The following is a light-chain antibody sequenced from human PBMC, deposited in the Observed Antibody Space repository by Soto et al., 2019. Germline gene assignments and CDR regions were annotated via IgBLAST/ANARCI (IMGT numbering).Light chain of an antibody. V-gene: IGKV2-24*01. CDR1: QSLVYSDGNTY. Sequence: DTVMTQTPLSSPVTLGQPASISCRSSQSLVYSDGNTYLSWLQQRPGQPPRLLIYQVSNRFSGVPDRLSGSGAGTDFTLKISRVEADDVGVYFCVQFTHFPRTFGQGTKVEI. J-gene: IGKJ1*01. CDR2: QVS. CDR3: VQFTHFPRT.